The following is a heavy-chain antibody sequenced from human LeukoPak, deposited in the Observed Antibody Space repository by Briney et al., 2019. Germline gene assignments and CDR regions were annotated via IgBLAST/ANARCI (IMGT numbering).Heavy chain of an antibody. D-gene: IGHD3-10*01. J-gene: IGHJ3*02. CDR2: IYTSGST. CDR3: ARPMVRGVSYAFDI. V-gene: IGHV4-4*07. Sequence: PSETLSLTCTVSGGSISSYYWSWIRQPAGKGLEWIGRIYTSGSTNYNPSLKSRVTMSVDTSKNQFSLKLSSVTAADTAVYYCARPMVRGVSYAFDIWGQGTMVTVSS. CDR1: GGSISSYY.